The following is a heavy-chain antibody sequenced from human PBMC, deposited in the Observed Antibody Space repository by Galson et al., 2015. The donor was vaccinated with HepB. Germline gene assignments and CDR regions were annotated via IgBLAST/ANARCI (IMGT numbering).Heavy chain of an antibody. D-gene: IGHD6-13*01. CDR1: GYTFTSYD. CDR2: MNPNSGNT. Sequence: SVKVSCKASGYTFTSYDINWVRQATGQGLEWMGWMNPNSGNTGYAQKFQGRVTMTRNTSISAAYMELSSLKASDTAMYYCARLQLVQLRYFDLWGRGTLVTVSS. J-gene: IGHJ2*01. CDR3: ARLQLVQLRYFDL. V-gene: IGHV1-8*01.